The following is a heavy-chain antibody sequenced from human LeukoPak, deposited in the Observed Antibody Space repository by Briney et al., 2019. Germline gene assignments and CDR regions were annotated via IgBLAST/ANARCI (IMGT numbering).Heavy chain of an antibody. V-gene: IGHV3-23*01. CDR1: GFIFSDYA. CDR3: ARQLGYCSDGACYFDF. J-gene: IGHJ4*02. Sequence: GGSLRLSCTASGFIFSDYAMSWVRQSPGKGPEWLSALRGIGTAPYHSDSVKGRFTISRDNSQNTLYLQMSSLRAEDTAMYFCARQLGYCSDGACYFDFWGQGTLVTVSS. D-gene: IGHD2-15*01. CDR2: LRGIGTAP.